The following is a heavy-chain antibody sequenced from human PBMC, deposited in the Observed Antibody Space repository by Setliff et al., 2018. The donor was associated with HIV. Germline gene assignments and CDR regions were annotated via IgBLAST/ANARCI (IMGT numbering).Heavy chain of an antibody. CDR1: GYTFTSYG. J-gene: IGHJ4*02. D-gene: IGHD2-2*01. CDR3: ARERWSRYCSSSSCYRDLDY. V-gene: IGHV1-18*01. CDR2: ISAYNGNT. Sequence: ASVKVSCKASGYTFTSYGISRVRQAPGQGIEWMGWISAYNGNTNYAQNLQGRVTMTIDTSTSTAYMELRSLRSDDTAVYYCARERWSRYCSSSSCYRDLDYWGQGTLVTVSS.